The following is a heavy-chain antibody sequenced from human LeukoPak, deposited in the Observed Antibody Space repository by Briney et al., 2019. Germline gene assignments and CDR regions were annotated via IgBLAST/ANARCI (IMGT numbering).Heavy chain of an antibody. J-gene: IGHJ4*02. CDR3: ARGGIQVSGIDEFDY. V-gene: IGHV3-13*01. Sequence: PGGSLRLSCAASGFTFIDYDIHWVRQVIGKGLEWVSAIGIRGDTHYSGSVQGRFTISRENAESSLYLQMNSLRAEDTAVYYCARGGIQVSGIDEFDYWGQGTLVTVSS. CDR1: GFTFIDYD. D-gene: IGHD6-19*01. CDR2: IGIRGDT.